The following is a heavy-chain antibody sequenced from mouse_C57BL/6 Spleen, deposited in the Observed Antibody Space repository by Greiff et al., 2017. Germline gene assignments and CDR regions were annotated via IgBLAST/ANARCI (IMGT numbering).Heavy chain of an antibody. CDR3: ALTGTRWYFDV. D-gene: IGHD4-1*01. V-gene: IGHV1-64*01. CDR2: IHPNSGST. J-gene: IGHJ1*03. Sequence: VQLQQPGAELVKPGASVKLSCKASGYTFTSYWMHWVKQRPGQGLEWIGMIHPNSGSTNYNEKFKSKATLTVDKSSSTAYMQLSSLTSEDSAVYYCALTGTRWYFDVWGTGTTVTVSS. CDR1: GYTFTSYW.